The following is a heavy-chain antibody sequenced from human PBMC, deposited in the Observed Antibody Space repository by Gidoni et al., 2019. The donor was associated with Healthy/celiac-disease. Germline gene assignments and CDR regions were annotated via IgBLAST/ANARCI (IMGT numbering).Heavy chain of an antibody. CDR1: GFTFSRYE. D-gene: IGHD3-22*01. Sequence: EVQLVESGGGLVPPGGSLRLSCAASGFTFSRYELNWVRQAPGKGLEWVSYISSSGSTIYYADSVKGRFTIARDNAKNSLYLQMNSLRAEDTAVYYCARNLGPHDSSGPGGYFDLWGRGTLVTVSS. J-gene: IGHJ2*01. CDR2: ISSSGSTI. V-gene: IGHV3-48*03. CDR3: ARNLGPHDSSGPGGYFDL.